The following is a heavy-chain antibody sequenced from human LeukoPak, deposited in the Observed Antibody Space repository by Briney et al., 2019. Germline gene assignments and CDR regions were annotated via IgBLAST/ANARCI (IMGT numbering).Heavy chain of an antibody. Sequence: SETLSLTCTVSDGSISSSSYYWGWIRQPPGKGLEWIGSIYYSGSTYYNPSLKGRVTISVDTSKNQCSLRLSSVTAADTAIYYCARHPAPGIAAAGRYAFDYWGQGTLVTVSS. J-gene: IGHJ4*02. CDR2: IYYSGST. CDR1: DGSISSSSYY. D-gene: IGHD6-13*01. V-gene: IGHV4-39*01. CDR3: ARHPAPGIAAAGRYAFDY.